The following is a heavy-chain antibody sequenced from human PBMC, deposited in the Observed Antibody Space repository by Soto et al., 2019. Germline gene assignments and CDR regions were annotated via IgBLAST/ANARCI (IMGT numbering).Heavy chain of an antibody. CDR1: GGAFRGYG. CDR3: ARAEVAARGSDYYFDY. Sequence: QVHLVQSGAEVKKPGSSVRVSCRASGGAFRGYGISWLRQAPGQGLEWMGGIIPIFGTSNYAQKLEGRVTITADDSASTAFMDLSGLKSDDTAVYYCARAEVAARGSDYYFDYWGQGTLVTVSS. D-gene: IGHD2-15*01. CDR2: IIPIFGTS. V-gene: IGHV1-69*01. J-gene: IGHJ4*02.